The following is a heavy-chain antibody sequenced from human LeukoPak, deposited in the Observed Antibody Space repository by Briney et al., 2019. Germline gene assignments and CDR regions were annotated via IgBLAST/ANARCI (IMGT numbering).Heavy chain of an antibody. CDR2: INHSGST. CDR1: GGSFSGYY. Sequence: SETLSLTCAVYGGSFSGYYWSWNRQPPGKGLEWIGEINHSGSTNYNPSLKSRVTISVDTPKNQFSLKLSSVTAADTAVYYCARHPFVYGSGRGFDPWGQGTLVTVSS. D-gene: IGHD3-10*01. CDR3: ARHPFVYGSGRGFDP. J-gene: IGHJ5*02. V-gene: IGHV4-34*01.